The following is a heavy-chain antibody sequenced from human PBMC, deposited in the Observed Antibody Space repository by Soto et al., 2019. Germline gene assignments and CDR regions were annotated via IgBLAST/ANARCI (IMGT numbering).Heavy chain of an antibody. CDR3: AKFPPHSIGASPPEVYGMDV. J-gene: IGHJ6*02. CDR2: ISDDGSNI. CDR1: GFTFRSFC. D-gene: IGHD6-6*01. V-gene: IGHV3-30*18. Sequence: PGGSLRLSRTTSGFTFRSFCMQRVRPAPGKGLKWVAAISDDGSNIYYADSVRGRFTISRDNSKSTLYLQMNTLRTEDAAVYYCAKFPPHSIGASPPEVYGMDVWGQGTTVTVSS.